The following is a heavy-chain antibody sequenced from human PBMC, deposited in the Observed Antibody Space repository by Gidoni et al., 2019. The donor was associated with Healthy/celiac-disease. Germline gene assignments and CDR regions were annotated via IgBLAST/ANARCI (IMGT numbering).Heavy chain of an antibody. CDR1: GFTFSSYG. CDR3: AKDSEEVGGGMDA. Sequence: QVQLVESGGGVVQPGRSLRLSCAPSGFTFSSYGMHWVRQAPGKGLEWVAVISYDGSNKYYADTVKGRFTISRDNSKNTLYLQMNSLRAEDTAVYYCAKDSEEVGGGMDAWGQGTTVTVSS. CDR2: ISYDGSNK. V-gene: IGHV3-30*18. D-gene: IGHD1-26*01. J-gene: IGHJ6*02.